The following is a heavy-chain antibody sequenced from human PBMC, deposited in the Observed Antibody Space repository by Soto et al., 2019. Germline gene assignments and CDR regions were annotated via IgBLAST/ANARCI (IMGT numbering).Heavy chain of an antibody. J-gene: IGHJ4*02. CDR1: GFTFSGSP. D-gene: IGHD2-15*01. V-gene: IGHV3-73*02. CDR2: IRSKTDYYAT. Sequence: EVQLGESGGGLVQPGGSLKLSCAASGFTFSGSPIHWFRQASGERLEWVGRIRSKTDYYATAYAASVKGRFTISRDDSKNTAYLQLNSLRTEDTAMYCCTSHSPEDMIRNWGQVTLVTFSS. CDR3: TSHSPEDMIRN.